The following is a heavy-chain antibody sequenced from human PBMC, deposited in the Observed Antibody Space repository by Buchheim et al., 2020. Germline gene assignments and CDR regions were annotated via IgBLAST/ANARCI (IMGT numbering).Heavy chain of an antibody. CDR3: ARDRVNTGQRSMIHYYMDV. CDR2: IWYDGSNK. D-gene: IGHD3-22*01. V-gene: IGHV3-33*01. CDR1: GFTFSSYG. J-gene: IGHJ6*03. Sequence: QVQLVESGGGVVQPGRSLRLSCAASGFTFSSYGMHWVRQAPGKGLEWVAVIWYDGSNKYYADSVKGRFTISRDNSKNTLYLQMNSLRAEDTAVYYCARDRVNTGQRSMIHYYMDVWGKGTT.